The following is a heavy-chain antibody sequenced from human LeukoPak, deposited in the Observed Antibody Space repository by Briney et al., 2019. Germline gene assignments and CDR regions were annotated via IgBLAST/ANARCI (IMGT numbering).Heavy chain of an antibody. CDR1: GYTFTSYD. D-gene: IGHD3-9*01. J-gene: IGHJ4*02. V-gene: IGHV1-8*03. CDR3: ARGMLYYDILTGYSPEGYFDY. CDR2: MNPNSGNT. Sequence: ASVKVSCKASGYTFTSYDINWVRQATGQGLEWMGWMNPNSGNTGYAQKFQGRVTITRNTSISTAYMELSSLRSEDTAVYYCARGMLYYDILTGYSPEGYFDYWGQGTLVTVSS.